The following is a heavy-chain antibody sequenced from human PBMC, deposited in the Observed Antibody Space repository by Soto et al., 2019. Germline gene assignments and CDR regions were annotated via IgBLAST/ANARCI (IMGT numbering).Heavy chain of an antibody. J-gene: IGHJ5*02. Sequence: SETLSLTCAVYGGSFSGYYWSWIRQPPGKGLEWIGEINHSGSTNYNPSLKSRVTISVDTSKNQFSLKLSSVTAADTAVYYCAREVGTEEWFDPWGQGTLVTVSS. V-gene: IGHV4-34*01. D-gene: IGHD2-15*01. CDR1: GGSFSGYY. CDR2: INHSGST. CDR3: AREVGTEEWFDP.